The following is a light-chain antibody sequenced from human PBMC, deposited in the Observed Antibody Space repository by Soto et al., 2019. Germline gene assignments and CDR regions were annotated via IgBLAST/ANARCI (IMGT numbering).Light chain of an antibody. CDR2: WAS. J-gene: IGKJ1*01. CDR3: QQYYSTPT. V-gene: IGKV4-1*01. CDR1: EIVLYSSNNKNY. Sequence: DIVMTQSPDSLAVSLGERATVNCKASEIVLYSSNNKNYLAWYQQKPGQPPKLLIYWASTRESGVPDRFSGSGSGTDFTLTISSLQAEDVAVYYCQQYYSTPTFGQGTKVDMK.